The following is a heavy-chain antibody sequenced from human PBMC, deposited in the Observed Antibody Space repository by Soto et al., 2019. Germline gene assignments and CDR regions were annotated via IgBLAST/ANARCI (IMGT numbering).Heavy chain of an antibody. D-gene: IGHD3-10*01. V-gene: IGHV3-11*01. Sequence: QVHLVASGGGLVEPGGSLRLSCAASGFRFSDSYMTWLRQAPGRGLESISYINGGSTVIAYADSVKGRFTVSRDNAQNTLFLQLNSLRVEDSAVYYCTRDPRVADYWGQGTLVTVSS. CDR2: INGGSTVI. J-gene: IGHJ4*02. CDR3: TRDPRVADY. CDR1: GFRFSDSY.